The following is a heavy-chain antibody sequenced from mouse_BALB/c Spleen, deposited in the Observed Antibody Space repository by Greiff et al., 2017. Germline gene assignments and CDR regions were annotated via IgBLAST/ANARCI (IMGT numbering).Heavy chain of an antibody. CDR1: GYSITSDYA. J-gene: IGHJ3*01. V-gene: IGHV3-2*02. CDR3: ARGGYSWFAY. Sequence: QSGPGLVKPSQSLSLTCTVTGYSITSDYAWNWIRQFPGNKLEWMGYISYSGSTSYNPSLKSRISITRDTSKNQFFLQLNSVTTEDTATYYCARGGYSWFAYWGQGTLVTVSA. D-gene: IGHD2-3*01. CDR2: ISYSGST.